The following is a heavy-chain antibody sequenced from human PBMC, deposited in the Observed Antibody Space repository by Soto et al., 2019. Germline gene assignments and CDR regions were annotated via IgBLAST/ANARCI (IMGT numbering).Heavy chain of an antibody. J-gene: IGHJ4*02. CDR1: GGSISSGDYY. CDR2: IYYSGST. D-gene: IGHD3-10*01. Sequence: QVQLQESGPGLVKPSQTLSLTCTVSGGSISSGDYYWSWIRQPLGKGLEWIGYIYYSGSTYYNPSLKSRLTRSVDTSKNQFSLTLSSVTAADAPVYYCASAWVQPPRHFDYWGQGTLVTVSS. V-gene: IGHV4-30-4*01. CDR3: ASAWVQPPRHFDY.